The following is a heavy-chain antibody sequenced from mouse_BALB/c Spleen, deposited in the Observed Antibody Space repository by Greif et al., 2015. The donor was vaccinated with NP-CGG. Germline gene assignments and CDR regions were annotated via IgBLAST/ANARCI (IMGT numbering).Heavy chain of an antibody. V-gene: IGHV1-15*01. CDR1: GYTFTDYE. Sequence: QVQLQQPGAELVRPGASVTLSCKASGYTFTDYEMHWVKQTPVHGLEWIGAIDPETGGTAYNQKFKGKATLTADKSSSPAYMGLRSLTSEDSAGYYCTRGEGNYDFDYWGQGTTLTVSS. CDR3: TRGEGNYDFDY. D-gene: IGHD2-1*01. CDR2: IDPETGGT. J-gene: IGHJ2*01.